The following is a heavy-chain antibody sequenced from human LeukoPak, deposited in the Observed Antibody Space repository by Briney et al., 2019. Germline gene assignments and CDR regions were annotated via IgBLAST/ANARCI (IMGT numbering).Heavy chain of an antibody. CDR1: GFTFSSYG. CDR3: AKEAHYYDSSGYLDY. V-gene: IGHV3-30*02. D-gene: IGHD3-22*01. J-gene: IGHJ4*02. Sequence: PGGSLRPSCAASGFTFSSYGMHWVRQAPGKGLEWVAVIWYDGSNKYYADSVKGRFTISRDNSKNTLYLQMNSLRAEDTAVYYCAKEAHYYDSSGYLDYWGQGTLVTVSS. CDR2: IWYDGSNK.